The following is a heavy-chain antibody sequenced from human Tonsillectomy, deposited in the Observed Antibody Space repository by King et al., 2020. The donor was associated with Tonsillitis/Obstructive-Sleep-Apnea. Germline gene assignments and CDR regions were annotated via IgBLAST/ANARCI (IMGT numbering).Heavy chain of an antibody. J-gene: IGHJ4*02. V-gene: IGHV3-66*01. D-gene: IGHD2-21*01. CDR1: GFIVSSDY. CDR3: ARGEVIGIFDT. Sequence: DVQLVESGGGLVQPGGSLRLSCAASGFIVSSDYMSWVRQAPGKGLEWVSVLYRGGSTYYTESVKGRFTISRDTSQNTVHLHMTGLRVDDMGVYFCARGEVIGIFDTWGQGVLVTVFS. CDR2: LYRGGST.